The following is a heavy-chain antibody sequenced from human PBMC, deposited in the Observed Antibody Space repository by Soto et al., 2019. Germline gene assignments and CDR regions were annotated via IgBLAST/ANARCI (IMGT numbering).Heavy chain of an antibody. Sequence: SETLSLTCAVSGGSISSGGYSWSWIRQPPGKGLEWIGYIYHSGSTYYNPSLKSRVTISVDTSKNQFSLKLSSVTAADTAVYYCARGYCSSTICYIWDNWFDPWGQGNLVTVSS. CDR3: ARGYCSSTICYIWDNWFDP. CDR2: IYHSGST. CDR1: GGSISSGGYS. D-gene: IGHD2-2*02. V-gene: IGHV4-30-2*01. J-gene: IGHJ5*02.